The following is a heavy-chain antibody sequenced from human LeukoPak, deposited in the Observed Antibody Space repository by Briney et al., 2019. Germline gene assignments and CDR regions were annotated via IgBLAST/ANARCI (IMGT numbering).Heavy chain of an antibody. J-gene: IGHJ4*02. CDR1: GGSISSYY. D-gene: IGHD3-10*01. CDR3: ARARFVEHFDY. Sequence: PSETLSLTRTVSGGSISSYYWSWIRQPPGKGLEWIGYIYYSGSTNYNPSLKSRVTISVDTSKNQFSLKLSSVTAADTAVYYCARARFVEHFDYWGQGTLVTVSS. V-gene: IGHV4-59*01. CDR2: IYYSGST.